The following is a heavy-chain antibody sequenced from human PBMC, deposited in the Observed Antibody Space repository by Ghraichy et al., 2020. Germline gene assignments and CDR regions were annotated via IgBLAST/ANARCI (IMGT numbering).Heavy chain of an antibody. V-gene: IGHV4-39*07. CDR3: ARGGCSGGSCYSEDLQH. D-gene: IGHD2-15*01. CDR2: MFYSGST. CDR1: GGSISSTTYY. Sequence: SQTLSLTCTVSGGSISSTTYYWGWIRQPPGKGLEWIGSMFYSGSTYYNPSLKSRVTISVDTSKNQFSLKLSSVTAADTAVYYCARGGCSGGSCYSEDLQHWGQGTLVTVSS. J-gene: IGHJ1*01.